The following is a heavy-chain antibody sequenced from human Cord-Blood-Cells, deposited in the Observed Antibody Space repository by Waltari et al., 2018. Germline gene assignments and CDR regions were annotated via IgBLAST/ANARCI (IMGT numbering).Heavy chain of an antibody. CDR2: IYYSGST. J-gene: IGHJ4*02. D-gene: IGHD1-26*01. CDR1: GGSISSSSYY. CDR3: ASHSGIVGATFDY. Sequence: QLQLQESGPGLVKPSATLSITCTVSGGSISSSSYYWGWIRQPPGKGLEWIGSIYYSGSTYYNPSLKSRVTISVDTSKNQFSLKLSSVTAADTAVYYCASHSGIVGATFDYWGQGTLVTVSS. V-gene: IGHV4-39*01.